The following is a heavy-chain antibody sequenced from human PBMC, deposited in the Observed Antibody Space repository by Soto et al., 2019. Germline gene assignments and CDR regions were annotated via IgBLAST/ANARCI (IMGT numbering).Heavy chain of an antibody. CDR3: ARLMYYYDRSGYYQAHYYYGMDV. CDR2: MNPNSGNT. CDR1: GYTFTSYD. D-gene: IGHD3-22*01. V-gene: IGHV1-8*01. Sequence: QVQLVQSGAEVKKPGASVKVSCKASGYTFTSYDINWVRQATGQGLEWMGWMNPNSGNTGYAQKFQGRVTMTRNTSIRTAYMERSSLRSEDTAVYYCARLMYYYDRSGYYQAHYYYGMDVWGQGTTVTVSS. J-gene: IGHJ6*02.